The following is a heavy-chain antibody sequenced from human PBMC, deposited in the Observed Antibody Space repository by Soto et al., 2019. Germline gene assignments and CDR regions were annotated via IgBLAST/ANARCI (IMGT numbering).Heavy chain of an antibody. CDR2: IIPIFGTA. CDR3: ARDPSRATYGDSRGDY. V-gene: IGHV1-69*01. Sequence: QVQLVQSGAEVKKPGSSVKVSCKASGGTFSSYAISWVRQAPGRGLEWMGGIIPIFGTANYAQKFQGRVTITADESTSTAYMELSSLRSEDTAVYYCARDPSRATYGDSRGDYWGQGTLVTVSS. CDR1: GGTFSSYA. D-gene: IGHD4-17*01. J-gene: IGHJ4*02.